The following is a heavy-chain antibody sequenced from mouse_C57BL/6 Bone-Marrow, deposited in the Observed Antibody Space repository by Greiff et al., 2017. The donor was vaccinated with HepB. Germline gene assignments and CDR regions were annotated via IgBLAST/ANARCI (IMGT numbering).Heavy chain of an antibody. Sequence: VQLKQSGAELVRPGASVKLSCTASGFNIKDDYMHWVKQRPEQGLEWIGWIDPENGDTEYASKFQGKATITVDKSSNTTYLQLSSLTSEDTAVYYCTLSSGDWYFDVWGTGTTVTVSS. CDR3: TLSSGDWYFDV. CDR1: GFNIKDDY. CDR2: IDPENGDT. V-gene: IGHV14-4*01. J-gene: IGHJ1*03. D-gene: IGHD1-1*01.